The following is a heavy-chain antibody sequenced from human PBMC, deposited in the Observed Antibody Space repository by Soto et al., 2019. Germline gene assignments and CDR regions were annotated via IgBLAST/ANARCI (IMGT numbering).Heavy chain of an antibody. J-gene: IGHJ3*02. CDR2: ISGSGGST. D-gene: IGHD3-10*01. Sequence: GSLRLSCAASGFTFSSYALSWVRQATGKGLEWVSAISGSGGSTYYADSVKGRFTISRDNSKPTLYRQMSSLTAEDTTVYYCAKLDQMVRSDDAFDIWGQGTMVGVSS. CDR3: AKLDQMVRSDDAFDI. V-gene: IGHV3-23*01. CDR1: GFTFSSYA.